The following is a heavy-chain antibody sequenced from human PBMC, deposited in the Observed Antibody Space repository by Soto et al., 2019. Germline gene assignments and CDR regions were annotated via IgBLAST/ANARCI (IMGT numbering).Heavy chain of an antibody. V-gene: IGHV4-39*01. CDR1: NDSIRSGTYY. CDR3: ATGRSDSGLYEEHL. D-gene: IGHD6-19*01. Sequence: SETLSLTCTVSNDSIRSGTYYWAWIRQRTGRGLEWMGCLYYLGTTDYKPSLKRRVTRSKDASNNQFYRKPTSVTAADTAVYYGATGRSDSGLYEEHLWGRGTLVTVSS. CDR2: LYYLGTT. J-gene: IGHJ4*02.